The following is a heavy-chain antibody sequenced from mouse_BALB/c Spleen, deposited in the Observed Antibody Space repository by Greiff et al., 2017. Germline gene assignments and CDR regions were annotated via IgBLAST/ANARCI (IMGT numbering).Heavy chain of an antibody. CDR2: INPSTGYT. D-gene: IGHD3-2*01. Sequence: VQLKQSGAELAKPGASVKMSCKASGYTFTSYWMHWVKQRPGQGLEWIGYINPSTGYTEYNQKFKDKATLTADKSSSTAYMQLSSLTSEDSAVYYCARDSSGYVAWFAYWGQGTLVTVSA. CDR1: GYTFTSYW. J-gene: IGHJ3*01. V-gene: IGHV1-7*01. CDR3: ARDSSGYVAWFAY.